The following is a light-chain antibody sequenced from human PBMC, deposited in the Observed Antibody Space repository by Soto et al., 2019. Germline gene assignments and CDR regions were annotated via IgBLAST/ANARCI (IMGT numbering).Light chain of an antibody. CDR1: QSLVYSDGNIY. V-gene: IGKV2-30*01. CDR3: MQGTHWPPIT. Sequence: DVVLTQSPLSLPVTLGQPASISCRSTQSLVYSDGNIYLNWLQQRPGQSPRRLIYKVSNRDSGVPDRFSGSGSGTDFTLEISRVEAQDVGVYYCMQGTHWPPITFGQGTRLEIK. J-gene: IGKJ5*01. CDR2: KVS.